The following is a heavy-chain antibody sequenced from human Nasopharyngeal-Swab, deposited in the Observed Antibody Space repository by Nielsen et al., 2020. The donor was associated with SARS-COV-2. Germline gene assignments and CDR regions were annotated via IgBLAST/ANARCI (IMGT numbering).Heavy chain of an antibody. CDR1: GFTFTSYA. V-gene: IGHV3-23*01. D-gene: IGHD4-17*01. CDR2: IRGRGGST. CDR3: AKGGVSVYGDSYYFDF. J-gene: IGHJ4*02. Sequence: GESLKISCAASGFTFTSYAMTWVRQVPGKGLPWVSGIRGRGGSTFYADAVRGRFTISRDNSKNTLFLEMNSLRAEDTAVYYCAKGGVSVYGDSYYFDFWGQGSLVTVSS.